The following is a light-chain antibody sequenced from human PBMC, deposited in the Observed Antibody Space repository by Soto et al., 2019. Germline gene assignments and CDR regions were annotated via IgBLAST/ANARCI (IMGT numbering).Light chain of an antibody. Sequence: AIQMTQSPSSLSASVGDRVTITCRASQDIRNDLGWYQQTPGKAPKVLIYDTYTLQSGVPSRLSGSRSSTDFTLPISSLQPADIATYCSLQDNMYPLTFGGGTTVDIK. CDR3: LQDNMYPLT. J-gene: IGKJ4*01. CDR1: QDIRND. CDR2: DTY. V-gene: IGKV1-6*01.